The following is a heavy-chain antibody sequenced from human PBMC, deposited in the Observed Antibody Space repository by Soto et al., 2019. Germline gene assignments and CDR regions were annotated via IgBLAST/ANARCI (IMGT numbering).Heavy chain of an antibody. D-gene: IGHD7-27*01. J-gene: IGHJ3*02. V-gene: IGHV3-30*04. CDR2: ISYDGSNK. CDR3: ARAFTSGETGDAFDI. Sequence: GGSLRLSCAASGFTFSSYAMHWVRQAPGKGLEWVAVISYDGSNKYYADSVKGRFTISRDNSKNTLYLQMNSLRAEDTAVYYCARAFTSGETGDAFDIWGQGTMVTVSS. CDR1: GFTFSSYA.